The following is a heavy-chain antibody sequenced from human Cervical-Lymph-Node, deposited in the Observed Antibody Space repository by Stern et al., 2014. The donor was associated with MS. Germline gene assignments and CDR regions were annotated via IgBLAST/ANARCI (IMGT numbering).Heavy chain of an antibody. CDR2: TSYDGTNK. CDR1: GFTFTNYA. Sequence: VQLVESGGGVVQPGRSLRLSCATSGFTFTNYALHWVRQAPGRGLELVAVTSYDGTNKHYADSVQGRFIISRDNSNNTLYLQMNSLRPEDTAVYYCAREPFGTASGSPEVDYWGQGTLVTVSS. V-gene: IGHV3-30*04. J-gene: IGHJ4*02. CDR3: AREPFGTASGSPEVDY. D-gene: IGHD2-15*01.